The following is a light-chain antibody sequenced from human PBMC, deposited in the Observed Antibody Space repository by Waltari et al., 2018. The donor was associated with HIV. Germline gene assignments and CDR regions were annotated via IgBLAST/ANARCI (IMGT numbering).Light chain of an antibody. V-gene: IGLV2-23*01. CDR3: SSYTSFSTVL. Sequence: SSLTQLHAVSGTPRPSFSISCTGTSRDVMTDILVSWYQHPPGKAPKLMIYEGNKRPSGVSNRFSGSKSGNTASLTISGLQAEDEADYYCSSYTSFSTVLFGGGTKLTVL. J-gene: IGLJ2*01. CDR1: SRDVMTDIL. CDR2: EGN.